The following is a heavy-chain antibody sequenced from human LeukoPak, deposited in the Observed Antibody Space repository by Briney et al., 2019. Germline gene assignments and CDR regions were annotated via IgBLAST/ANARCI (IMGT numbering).Heavy chain of an antibody. CDR1: GGTFSSYA. Sequence: GASVKVSCKASGGTFSSYAISWVRQAPGQGLEWMGGIIPIFGTANYAQKFQGKVTITADESTSTAYMELSSLRSEGTAVYYCARAQYSSAGAGAYYYHGLDVWGQGTTVTVSS. J-gene: IGHJ6*02. V-gene: IGHV1-69*13. D-gene: IGHD6-19*01. CDR3: ARAQYSSAGAGAYYYHGLDV. CDR2: IIPIFGTA.